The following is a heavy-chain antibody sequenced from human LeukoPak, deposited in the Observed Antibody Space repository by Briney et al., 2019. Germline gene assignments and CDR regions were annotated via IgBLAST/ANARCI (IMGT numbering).Heavy chain of an antibody. CDR1: GGTFSSYA. J-gene: IGHJ5*02. D-gene: IGHD7-27*01. CDR2: ITPILGIA. CDR3: ARLGKTSPFDP. Sequence: ASVKVSCKASGGTFSSYAISWVRQAPGQGLEWMGRITPILGIANYAQKFQGRVTITADKSTSTAYMELSSLRSEDTAVYYCARLGKTSPFDPWGQGTLVTVSS. V-gene: IGHV1-69*04.